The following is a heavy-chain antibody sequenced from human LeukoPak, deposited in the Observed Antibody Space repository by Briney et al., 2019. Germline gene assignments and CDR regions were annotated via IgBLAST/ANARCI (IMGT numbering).Heavy chain of an antibody. J-gene: IGHJ6*02. CDR3: ARGEYYDILTGNKPYYYYGMDV. CDR1: GYTFTSYY. D-gene: IGHD3-9*01. CDR2: INPSGGST. Sequence: GASVKVSCKASGYTFTSYYMHWVRQAPGQGLEWTGIINPSGGSTSYAQKFQGRVTMTRDTSTSTVYMELSSLRSEDTAVYYCARGEYYDILTGNKPYYYYGMDVWGQGTTVTVSS. V-gene: IGHV1-46*01.